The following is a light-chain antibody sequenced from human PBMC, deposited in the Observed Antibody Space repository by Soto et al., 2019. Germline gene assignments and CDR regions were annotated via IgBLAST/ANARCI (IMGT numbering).Light chain of an antibody. V-gene: IGKV1-5*01. CDR3: QQYQSSWT. J-gene: IGKJ1*01. CDR2: DAS. CDR1: QSISSW. Sequence: DIQMTQSPSTLSASVGDSVIITCRASQSISSWLAWYQQKPGKAPNLLIYDASSLESGVPSRFSGSGSGTEFTLTISSLQPDDFATYYCQQYQSSWTFGQGTKVEIK.